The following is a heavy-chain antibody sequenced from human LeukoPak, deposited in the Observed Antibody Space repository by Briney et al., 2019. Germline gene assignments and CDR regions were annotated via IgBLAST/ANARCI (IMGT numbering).Heavy chain of an antibody. V-gene: IGHV3-30*04. CDR1: GFTFSNYA. Sequence: GGSLRLSCAVSGFTFSNYAMQWVRQAPGKGLEWMSVISYDGSNKFFAESVKGRFTISRDNSKNTLYLQMNSLRAEDTAVYYCARIAAYEYYFDYWGQGTLVTVSS. CDR3: ARIAAYEYYFDY. CDR2: ISYDGSNK. D-gene: IGHD6-13*01. J-gene: IGHJ4*02.